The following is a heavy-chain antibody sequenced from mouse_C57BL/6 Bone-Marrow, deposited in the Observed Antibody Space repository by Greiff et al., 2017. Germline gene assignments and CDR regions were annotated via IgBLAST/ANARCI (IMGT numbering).Heavy chain of an antibody. J-gene: IGHJ2*01. Sequence: EVQLVESGPGLVKPSQSLSLTCSVTGYSITSGYYWNWIRQFPGNKLEWMGYISYDGSNNYNPSLKNRISITRDTSQNQFFLKLHSVTTEDTATYYCAREGYYLDYWGQGTTLTVSS. V-gene: IGHV3-6*01. CDR1: GYSITSGYY. CDR3: AREGYYLDY. CDR2: ISYDGSN.